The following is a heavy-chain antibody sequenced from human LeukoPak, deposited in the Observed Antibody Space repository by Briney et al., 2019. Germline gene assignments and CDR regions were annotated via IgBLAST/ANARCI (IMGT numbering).Heavy chain of an antibody. D-gene: IGHD1-14*01. CDR3: ARAGTQTYLFDY. J-gene: IGHJ4*02. CDR2: IYTSGST. V-gene: IGHV4-61*02. CDR1: GGSISSGSYY. Sequence: ASETLSLTCTVSGGSISSGSYYWTWIRQPAGKGLEWIGRIYTSGSTNFNPSLKSRVTISLDTSKNQFSLKLSSVTAADTAVYYCARAGTQTYLFDYWGQGTLVTVSS.